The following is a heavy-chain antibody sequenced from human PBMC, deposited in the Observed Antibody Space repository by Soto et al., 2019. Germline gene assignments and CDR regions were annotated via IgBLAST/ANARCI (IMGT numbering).Heavy chain of an antibody. V-gene: IGHV3-30*18. CDR1: GFTFSSYG. Sequence: QVQLVESGGGVVQPGRSLRLSCAASGFTFSSYGLHWVRQSPGKGLEWVAIISWDGTDQYYADSVKGRFTISRDNSNNTLYLQMNSLRTEDTAVYYCAKTPGYYPLYWYFDLWGRGTLVTVSS. J-gene: IGHJ2*01. CDR2: ISWDGTDQ. D-gene: IGHD4-17*01. CDR3: AKTPGYYPLYWYFDL.